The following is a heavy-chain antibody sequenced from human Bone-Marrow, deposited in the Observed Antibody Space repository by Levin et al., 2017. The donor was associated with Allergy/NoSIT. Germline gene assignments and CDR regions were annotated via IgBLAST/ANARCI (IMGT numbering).Heavy chain of an antibody. J-gene: IGHJ4*02. D-gene: IGHD1-26*01. CDR2: ISYDGSNK. CDR3: AKDLYRGADY. V-gene: IGHV3-30*18. CDR1: GFTFSSYG. Sequence: GGSLRLSCAASGFTFSSYGMHWVRQAPGKGLEWVAVISYDGSNKYYADSVKGRFTISRDNSKNTLYLQMNSLRAEDTAVYYCAKDLYRGADYWGQGTLVTVSS.